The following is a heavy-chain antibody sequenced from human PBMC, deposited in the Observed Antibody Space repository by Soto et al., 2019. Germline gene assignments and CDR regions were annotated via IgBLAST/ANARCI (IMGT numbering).Heavy chain of an antibody. Sequence: PGESLKISCKGAGYSFTSYWISWVRQMPGKGLEWMGRIDPSDSYTNYSPSFQGHVTISADKSISTAYLQWSSLKASDTAMYYCARSPWDVVVQAAIAWFDPWGQVTLVTVSS. V-gene: IGHV5-10-1*01. CDR3: ARSPWDVVVQAAIAWFDP. CDR2: IDPSDSYT. D-gene: IGHD2-2*01. J-gene: IGHJ5*02. CDR1: GYSFTSYW.